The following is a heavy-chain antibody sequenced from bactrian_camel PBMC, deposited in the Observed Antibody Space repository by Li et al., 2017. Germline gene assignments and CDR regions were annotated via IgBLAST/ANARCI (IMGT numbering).Heavy chain of an antibody. CDR3: AAGPRGVGLLSAEYTY. D-gene: IGHD1*01. CDR2: IDADGFH. J-gene: IGHJ4*01. CDR1: GYALSRYH. V-gene: IGHV3S40*01. Sequence: VQLVESGGDSVQTGGSLRLSCVASGYALSRYHMGWFRQAPGKEREGVAQIDADGFHSYADSVKGRFIASKDNCENILYLHMIRLKPEDAAMYYCAAGPRGVGLLSAEYTYWGQGTQVTVS.